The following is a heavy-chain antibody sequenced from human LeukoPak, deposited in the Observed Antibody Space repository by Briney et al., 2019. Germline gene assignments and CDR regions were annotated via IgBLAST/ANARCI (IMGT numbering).Heavy chain of an antibody. J-gene: IGHJ4*02. Sequence: GGSLRLSCVVSGMTFDRHGMHWVRQPPGKGLEWLAFIRYDGSRTDYEDSVQGRFTVSRDNSKNTLYLEMNSLRAEDTAIYYCVKDTIFTVDPFDYWGQGTLVTVSS. D-gene: IGHD3-3*01. V-gene: IGHV3-30*02. CDR3: VKDTIFTVDPFDY. CDR1: GMTFDRHG. CDR2: IRYDGSRT.